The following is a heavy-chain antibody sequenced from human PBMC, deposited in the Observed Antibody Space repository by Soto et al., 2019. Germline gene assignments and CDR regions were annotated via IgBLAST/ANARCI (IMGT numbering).Heavy chain of an antibody. D-gene: IGHD3-22*01. CDR1: GFTFSSYA. J-gene: IGHJ4*02. CDR2: ISSNGGST. V-gene: IGHV3-64*04. Sequence: GGSLRLSCSASGFTFSSYAMHWVRQAPGKGLEYVSAISSNGGSTYYADSVKGRFTISRDNAKNSLYLQMNSLRAEDTAVYYCASQNYDSSGYYYLGYWGQGTLVTVS. CDR3: ASQNYDSSGYYYLGY.